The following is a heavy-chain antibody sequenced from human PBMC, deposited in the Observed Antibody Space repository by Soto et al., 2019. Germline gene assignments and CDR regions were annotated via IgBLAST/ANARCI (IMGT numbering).Heavy chain of an antibody. V-gene: IGHV3-64D*06. J-gene: IGHJ5*02. CDR1: GFTFSEYS. CDR2: ISSDGDIT. D-gene: IGHD3-9*01. Sequence: GGSLRLSCSASGFTFSEYSMHWDRQAPGKGLQYVSTISSDGDITYYAYSVKGRFTISRDNSKNTLYLQMNSLRPEDTAVYYCVKVSTVYDILTGYYSTNFFDPWGQGTLVTVYS. CDR3: VKVSTVYDILTGYYSTNFFDP.